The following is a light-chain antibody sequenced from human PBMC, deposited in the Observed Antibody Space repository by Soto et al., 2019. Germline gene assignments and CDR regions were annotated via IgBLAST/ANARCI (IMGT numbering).Light chain of an antibody. CDR3: QQYDTYWET. J-gene: IGKJ1*01. CDR2: DAS. V-gene: IGKV1-5*01. Sequence: DIQMTQSPSTLSGSVGDRVTITSRASQTISSWLAWYQQKPGKAPKLLIYDASSLESGVPSRFSGSRSGTQFTLTISSLQSDDSATYYCQQYDTYWETFGQGTKVDIK. CDR1: QTISSW.